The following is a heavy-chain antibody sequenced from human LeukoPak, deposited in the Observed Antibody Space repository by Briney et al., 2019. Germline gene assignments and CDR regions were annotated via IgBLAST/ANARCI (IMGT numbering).Heavy chain of an antibody. J-gene: IGHJ3*02. CDR3: ARERGGGYCSGGSCDDDAFDI. CDR1: GGSISSYY. CDR2: IYYSGST. V-gene: IGHV4-59*01. D-gene: IGHD2-15*01. Sequence: NPSETLSLTCTVSGGSISSYYWSWIWQPPGKGLEWIGYIYYSGSTNYNPSLKSRVTISVDTSKNQFSLKLSSVTAADTAVYYCARERGGGYCSGGSCDDDAFDIWGQGTMVTVSS.